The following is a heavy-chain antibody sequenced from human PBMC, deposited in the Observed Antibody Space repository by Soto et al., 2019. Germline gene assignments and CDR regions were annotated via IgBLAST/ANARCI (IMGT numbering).Heavy chain of an antibody. J-gene: IGHJ6*02. D-gene: IGHD3-10*01. V-gene: IGHV1-69*12. CDR3: AMLWFGPYYYGMDV. CDR2: IIPIFGTA. CDR1: GGTFSSYA. Sequence: QVQLVQSGAEVKKPGSSVKVSCKASGGTFSSYAISWVRQAPGQGLEWMGGIIPIFGTANYAQKFQGRVTITADESTSTAYREVSRLRSEDTAVYYCAMLWFGPYYYGMDVWGQGTTVTVSS.